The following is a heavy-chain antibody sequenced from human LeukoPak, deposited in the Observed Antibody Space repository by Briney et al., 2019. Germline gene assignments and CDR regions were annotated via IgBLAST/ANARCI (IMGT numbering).Heavy chain of an antibody. Sequence: GGSLRLSCAASGFTFSSYAMRWVRQAPGKGLEWAANIKQDGSEKYYVDSVKGRFTISRDNAKNSLYLQMNSLRAEDTAMYYCARDSAGNDHWGQGTLVTVSS. CDR1: GFTFSSYA. J-gene: IGHJ4*02. V-gene: IGHV3-7*01. CDR3: ARDSAGNDH. D-gene: IGHD6-13*01. CDR2: IKQDGSEK.